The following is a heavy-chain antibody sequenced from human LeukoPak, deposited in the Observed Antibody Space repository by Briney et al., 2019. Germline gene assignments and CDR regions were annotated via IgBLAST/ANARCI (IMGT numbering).Heavy chain of an antibody. Sequence: PSETLSLTCTVSGGSISSYYWSWIRQPPGKGLKWIGYIYYSGSTNYNPSLKSRVTISVDTSKNQFSLKLCSVTAADTAVYYCARDRGYDREGGGRYFDYWGQGTLVTVSS. J-gene: IGHJ4*02. CDR2: IYYSGST. D-gene: IGHD3-22*01. CDR1: GGSISSYY. CDR3: ARDRGYDREGGGRYFDY. V-gene: IGHV4-59*01.